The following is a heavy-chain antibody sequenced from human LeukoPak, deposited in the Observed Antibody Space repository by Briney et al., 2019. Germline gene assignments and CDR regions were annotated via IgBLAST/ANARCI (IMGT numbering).Heavy chain of an antibody. CDR2: IIPIFGTA. V-gene: IGHV1-69*06. Sequence: ASVKVSCKASGYTFTGYHMHWVRQAPGQGLEWMGGIIPIFGTAIYAQKFQGRVTMTEDTSTDTAYMELSSLRSEDTAVYYCATSSYDFWSGYQPYDYWGQGTLVTVSS. CDR3: ATSSYDFWSGYQPYDY. J-gene: IGHJ4*02. D-gene: IGHD3-3*01. CDR1: GYTFTGYH.